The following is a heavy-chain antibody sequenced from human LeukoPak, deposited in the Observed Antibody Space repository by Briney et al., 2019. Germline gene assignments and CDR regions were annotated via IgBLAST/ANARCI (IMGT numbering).Heavy chain of an antibody. J-gene: IGHJ4*02. Sequence: HPGGSLRLSCAASGFTFSSYGMHWVRQAPGKGLEWVSTIYSVGSTYYADSVKGRFTISRDNSKNTLYLQMNSLRAEDTAVYYCAKARSGNYYKFDYWGQGTLVTVSS. V-gene: IGHV3-NL1*01. CDR2: IYSVGST. D-gene: IGHD3-10*01. CDR1: GFTFSSYG. CDR3: AKARSGNYYKFDY.